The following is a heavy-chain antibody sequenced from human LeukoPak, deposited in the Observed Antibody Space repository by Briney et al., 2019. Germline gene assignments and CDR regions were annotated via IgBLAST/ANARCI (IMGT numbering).Heavy chain of an antibody. CDR3: YGSGSYAPIDY. CDR1: GFTFSSYG. Sequence: GGSLRLSCAASGFTFSSYGMSWVRQAPGKGLEWVSAISGSGGSTYYADSVKGRFTISRDNSKNTLYLQMNSLRAEDTAVCYCYGSGSYAPIDYWGQGTLVTVSS. V-gene: IGHV3-23*01. J-gene: IGHJ4*02. CDR2: ISGSGGST. D-gene: IGHD3-10*01.